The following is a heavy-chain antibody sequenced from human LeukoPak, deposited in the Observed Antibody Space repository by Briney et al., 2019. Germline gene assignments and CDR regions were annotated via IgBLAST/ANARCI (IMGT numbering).Heavy chain of an antibody. J-gene: IGHJ4*02. Sequence: PSETLSLTCAVYGGSFSGYYWSWIRQPPGKGLEWIGEINHSGSTNYNPSLKGRVTISVDTSKNQFSLKLSSVTAADTAVYYCARATVTPLGDYWGQGTLVTVSS. D-gene: IGHD4-17*01. CDR2: INHSGST. V-gene: IGHV4-34*01. CDR3: ARATVTPLGDY. CDR1: GGSFSGYY.